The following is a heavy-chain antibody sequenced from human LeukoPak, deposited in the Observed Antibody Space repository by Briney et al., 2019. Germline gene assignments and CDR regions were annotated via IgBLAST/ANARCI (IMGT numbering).Heavy chain of an antibody. Sequence: SETLSLTCTVSGGSISSSRYYWGWIRQPPGKGLEWIGSIYYSGSTYYNPSLKSRVTISVDTSKNQFSLKLSSVTAADTAVYYCARGTVLRFLEWFNGAFDIWGQGTMVTVSS. CDR3: ARGTVLRFLEWFNGAFDI. D-gene: IGHD3-3*01. J-gene: IGHJ3*02. CDR2: IYYSGST. CDR1: GGSISSSRYY. V-gene: IGHV4-39*01.